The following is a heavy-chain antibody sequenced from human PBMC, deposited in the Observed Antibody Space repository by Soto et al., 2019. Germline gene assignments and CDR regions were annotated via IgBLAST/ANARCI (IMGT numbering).Heavy chain of an antibody. D-gene: IGHD3-22*01. V-gene: IGHV3-30-3*01. CDR2: ISYDGSNK. CDR1: GFTFSSYA. Sequence: GGSLRLSCAASGFTFSSYAMHWVRQAPGKGLEWVAVISYDGSNKYYADSVKGRFTISRDNSKNTLYLQMNSLRAEDTAVYYCARDRKYDSSARDYYYYYGMDVWGQGTTVTVSS. CDR3: ARDRKYDSSARDYYYYYGMDV. J-gene: IGHJ6*02.